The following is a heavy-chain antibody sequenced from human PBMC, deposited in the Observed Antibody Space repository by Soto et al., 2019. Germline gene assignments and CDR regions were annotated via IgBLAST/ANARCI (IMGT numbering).Heavy chain of an antibody. CDR2: IYYTGST. J-gene: IGHJ4*02. V-gene: IGHV4-59*01. Sequence: PSETLSLTCTVSGGSISSYYWNWIRQPPGKGLEWIGYIYYTGSTDYNPSLKSPVTISVDTSENQFSLKLTSVTAADTAVYYCARGVSSRYTPFEYWGQGMLVT. D-gene: IGHD6-13*01. CDR1: GGSISSYY. CDR3: ARGVSSRYTPFEY.